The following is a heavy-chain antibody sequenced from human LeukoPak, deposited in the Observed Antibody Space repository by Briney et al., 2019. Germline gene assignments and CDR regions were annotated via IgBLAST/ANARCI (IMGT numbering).Heavy chain of an antibody. CDR3: ARAQSDYSSGYYPFDS. CDR1: GFTFSRYA. V-gene: IGHV3-30-3*01. Sequence: GGSLRLSCAASGFTFSRYAMYWVRQAPGKGLEWVAVISYDGSTKYYADSVKGRFTISRDSSKNTLYLQMNSLRAEDTAVYYCARAQSDYSSGYYPFDSWGQGTLVTVSS. J-gene: IGHJ4*02. CDR2: ISYDGSTK. D-gene: IGHD3-22*01.